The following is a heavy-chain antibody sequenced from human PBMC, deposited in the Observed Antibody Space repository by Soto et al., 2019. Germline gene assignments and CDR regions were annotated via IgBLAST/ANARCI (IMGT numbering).Heavy chain of an antibody. CDR3: AKNMRLHDQNWFDP. D-gene: IGHD6-25*01. CDR2: ISGSGGST. Sequence: VGLMRLSWAASGFNCSSYAMSWIRQAPGKGLEWVSAISGSGGSTYYADSVKGRFTISRDNSKNTLYLQMNSLRAEDTAVYYCAKNMRLHDQNWFDPWGQGTLVTVS. J-gene: IGHJ5*02. V-gene: IGHV3-23*01. CDR1: GFNCSSYA.